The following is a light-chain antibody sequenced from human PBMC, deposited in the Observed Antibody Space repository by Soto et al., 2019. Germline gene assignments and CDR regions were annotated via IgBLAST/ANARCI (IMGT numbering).Light chain of an antibody. CDR1: SSNIGAGYD. J-gene: IGLJ2*01. V-gene: IGLV1-40*01. CDR3: QSYDSNLSGSV. CDR2: VNS. Sequence: QLVLTQPPSVSGAPGQRVTISCTGSSSNIGAGYDVQWYQQLPGTAPKLLIYVNSNRPSGVPDRFSGSKSGTSASLAITGLQAEDEADYYCQSYDSNLSGSVFGGGTKLTVL.